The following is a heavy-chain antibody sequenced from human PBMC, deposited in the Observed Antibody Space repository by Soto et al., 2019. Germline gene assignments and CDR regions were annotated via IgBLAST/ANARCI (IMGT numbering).Heavy chain of an antibody. CDR1: GFSLSTSGEG. CDR3: AHRWQPVYDQ. Sequence: QITLKESGPTLVKPTQTLTLTCAFSGFSLSTSGEGVGWIHQPPGKALEWLAFIYWNDEKRYRPSLKTRLAITKDTSKSQVVLTMANMDPVDTATYYCAHRWQPVYDQWGQGTLGTVSS. V-gene: IGHV2-5*01. J-gene: IGHJ4*02. D-gene: IGHD6-13*01. CDR2: IYWNDEK.